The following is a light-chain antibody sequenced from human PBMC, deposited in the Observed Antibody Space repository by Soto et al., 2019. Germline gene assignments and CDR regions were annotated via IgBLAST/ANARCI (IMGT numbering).Light chain of an antibody. Sequence: DIQMTQSPSTLSASVGDRVTITCRAIQSISSWLAWYQQKLVIAPMLLIYDASSLESGVPSRFGGSGYGTEFTLTISSLQPDDFATYYCQQYNTYSSLTFGGGTKVDIK. CDR2: DAS. J-gene: IGKJ4*01. CDR3: QQYNTYSSLT. V-gene: IGKV1-5*01. CDR1: QSISSW.